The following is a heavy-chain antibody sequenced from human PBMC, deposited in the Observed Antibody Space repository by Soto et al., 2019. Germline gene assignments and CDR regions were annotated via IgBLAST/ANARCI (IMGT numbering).Heavy chain of an antibody. V-gene: IGHV4-4*02. J-gene: IGHJ5*02. CDR2: IYHSGST. D-gene: IGHD3-10*01. CDR1: GGSISSSNW. Sequence: SETLSLTCAVSGGSISSSNWWSWIRQPPGKGLEWIGEIYHSGSTNYNPSLKSRVTISVDKSKNQFSLKLSSVTAADTAVYYCARSYMVRGVANWFDPWGQGTLVTVS. CDR3: ARSYMVRGVANWFDP.